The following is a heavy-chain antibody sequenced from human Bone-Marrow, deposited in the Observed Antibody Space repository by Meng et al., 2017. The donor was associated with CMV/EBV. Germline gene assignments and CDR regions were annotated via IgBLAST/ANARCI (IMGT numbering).Heavy chain of an antibody. CDR2: IKHDGTKE. J-gene: IGHJ6*02. Sequence: GGSLRLSCEAFGFTFSNFWMSWVRQAPGKGLEWVANIKHDGTKEHYVASVKGRFTISRDNAKNSLSLQMNSLRAEDTAVYYCARDHSSTVTNDVWGQGTTVTVSS. V-gene: IGHV3-7*01. D-gene: IGHD4-17*01. CDR3: ARDHSSTVTNDV. CDR1: GFTFSNFW.